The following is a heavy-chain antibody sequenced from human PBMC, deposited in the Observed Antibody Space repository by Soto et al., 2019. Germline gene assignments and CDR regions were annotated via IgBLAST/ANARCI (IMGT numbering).Heavy chain of an antibody. Sequence: QVHLVQSGVEVKTPGASVKVSCQASGDTFFTYDMSWLRQAPGQGLERMGWISTYSGDTKYAQKFQGRVTMTTDTSTTTAYLELRSLRSDDTAVYYCARHHGPTTSENGFDPWGQGTLVTVSS. V-gene: IGHV1-18*01. CDR3: ARHHGPTTSENGFDP. CDR2: ISTYSGDT. D-gene: IGHD5-12*01. CDR1: GDTFFTYD. J-gene: IGHJ5*02.